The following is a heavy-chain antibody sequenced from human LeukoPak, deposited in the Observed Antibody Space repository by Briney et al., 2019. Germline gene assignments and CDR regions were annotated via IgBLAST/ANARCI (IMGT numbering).Heavy chain of an antibody. Sequence: KAGGSLRLSCAASGFTFSSYSMTWVRQAPGKGLEWVSSISSSSSYIYYADSVKGRFTISRDNAKNSLYLRMNSLRAEDTAVYYCARAYYYDSSGYPYYFDYWGQGTLVTVSS. CDR1: GFTFSSYS. CDR3: ARAYYYDSSGYPYYFDY. V-gene: IGHV3-21*01. D-gene: IGHD3-22*01. CDR2: ISSSSSYI. J-gene: IGHJ4*02.